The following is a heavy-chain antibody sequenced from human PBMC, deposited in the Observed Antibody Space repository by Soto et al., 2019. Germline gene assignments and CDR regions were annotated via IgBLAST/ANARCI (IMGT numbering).Heavy chain of an antibody. Sequence: EVMLLESGGDLVRPGGSLRLSCEASGFTFRQYTMNWVRQAPGQGLEWVSGIYGSATGIYYADSVRGRFTISRDNSRNTVYLQMNSLRAEDTAVYYCAKDRHPDGRWDIDWWGQGTRVTVSS. D-gene: IGHD1-26*01. V-gene: IGHV3-23*01. CDR2: IYGSATGI. CDR3: AKDRHPDGRWDIDW. CDR1: GFTFRQYT. J-gene: IGHJ4*02.